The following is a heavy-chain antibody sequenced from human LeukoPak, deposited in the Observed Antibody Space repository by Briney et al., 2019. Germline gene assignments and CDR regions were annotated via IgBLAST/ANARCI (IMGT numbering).Heavy chain of an antibody. Sequence: GGSLRLSCAASGFTFSSYAMNWVRQAPGKGLEWVSCIYSGGTTYYADAVMGRFTISRDNSKNTLFLQMNSLRAEDTALYYCARDRGRDGALDIWGQGTMVTVPS. CDR1: GFTFSSYA. CDR3: ARDRGRDGALDI. D-gene: IGHD3-10*01. CDR2: IYSGGTT. V-gene: IGHV3-53*01. J-gene: IGHJ3*02.